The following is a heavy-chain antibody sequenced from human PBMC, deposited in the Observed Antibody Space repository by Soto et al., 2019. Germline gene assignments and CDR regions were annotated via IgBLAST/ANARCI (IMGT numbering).Heavy chain of an antibody. J-gene: IGHJ5*02. CDR2: TSTSGGVR. CDR1: GFTSYSHA. V-gene: IGHV3-23*01. CDR3: VAGGAIGRPPLDP. D-gene: IGHD2-21*01. Sequence: PGESLRLSCAASGFTSYSHAMSWVRQAPGKGLEWVSSTSTSGGVRYYADSVKGRFTKSRDNAKNTLWKQITRQPDEDTVVFYFVAGGAIGRPPLDPWGQGTLVTVSS.